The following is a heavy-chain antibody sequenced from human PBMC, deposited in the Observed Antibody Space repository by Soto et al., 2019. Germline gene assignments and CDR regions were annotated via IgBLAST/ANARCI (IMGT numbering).Heavy chain of an antibody. CDR2: IYYSGST. CDR1: GGSISSYY. J-gene: IGHJ5*02. Sequence: SETLSLTCTVSGGSISSYYWSWIRQPPGKGLEWIGYIYYSGSTNYNPSLKSRATISVDTFKNQFSLKLSSVTAADTAVYYCAGHLGEGDFWSGYYTKDWFDPWGQGTLVTVSS. D-gene: IGHD3-3*01. CDR3: AGHLGEGDFWSGYYTKDWFDP. V-gene: IGHV4-59*08.